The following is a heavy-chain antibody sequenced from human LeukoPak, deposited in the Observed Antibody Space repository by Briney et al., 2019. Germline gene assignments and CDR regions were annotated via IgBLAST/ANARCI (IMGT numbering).Heavy chain of an antibody. CDR3: ARDKGVSGSGSYYDYYYYYYGMDV. J-gene: IGHJ6*02. CDR1: GYTFTSYG. D-gene: IGHD3-10*01. Sequence: ASVKVSCKASGYTFTSYGISWVRQAPGQGLEWMGWISAYNGNTTYAQKLQGRVTMTTDTSTSTAYMELRSPRSDDTAVYYCARDKGVSGSGSYYDYYYYYYGMDVWGQGTTVTVSS. V-gene: IGHV1-18*01. CDR2: ISAYNGNT.